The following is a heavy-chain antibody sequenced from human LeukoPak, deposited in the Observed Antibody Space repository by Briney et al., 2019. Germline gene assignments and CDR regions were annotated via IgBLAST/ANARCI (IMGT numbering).Heavy chain of an antibody. CDR3: ARRSSGVIDSYYYYYYMDV. CDR2: IYYSGST. Sequence: SETLSLTCTVSGGSISSSSYYWGWIRQPPGQGLEWIGSIYYSGSTYYNPSLKSRVTISVDTSKRQFYLKLSSVTAADTAVYYCARRSSGVIDSYYYYYYMDVWGKGTTVTVSS. V-gene: IGHV4-39*01. D-gene: IGHD3-16*02. CDR1: GGSISSSSYY. J-gene: IGHJ6*03.